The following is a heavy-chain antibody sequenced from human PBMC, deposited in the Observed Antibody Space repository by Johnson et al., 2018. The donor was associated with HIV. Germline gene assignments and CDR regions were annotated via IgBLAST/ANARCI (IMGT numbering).Heavy chain of an antibody. Sequence: VQLVESGGGLVQPGGSLRLSCAASGFTVSSNYMSWVRQAPGKGLEWVSVIYSGGSTYYADSVKGRFTISRDNSKNTLYLQMNSLRAEDTAVYYCASLSSSVAFDIWGQGTMVTVSS. CDR3: ASLSSSVAFDI. V-gene: IGHV3-66*01. D-gene: IGHD6-6*01. CDR1: GFTVSSNY. CDR2: IYSGGST. J-gene: IGHJ3*02.